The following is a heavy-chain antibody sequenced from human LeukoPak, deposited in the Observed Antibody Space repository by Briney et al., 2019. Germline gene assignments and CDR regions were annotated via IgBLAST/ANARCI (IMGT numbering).Heavy chain of an antibody. D-gene: IGHD1-1*01. CDR2: IYYSGSP. J-gene: IGHJ4*02. CDR1: GGSISSYY. V-gene: IGHV4-59*01. CDR3: VRRPTGGAYFDY. Sequence: SETLSLTCTVSGGSISSYYWSWIRQPPGKGLEWIGYIYYSGSPNYNPSLKSRVTISVDTSKKQFSLNLSAVTAADTAVYYCVRRPTGGAYFDYWGQGTLVSVSS.